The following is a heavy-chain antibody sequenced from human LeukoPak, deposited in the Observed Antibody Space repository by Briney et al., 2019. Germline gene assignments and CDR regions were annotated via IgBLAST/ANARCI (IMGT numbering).Heavy chain of an antibody. V-gene: IGHV3-48*03. CDR2: ISSSGSTI. CDR3: ARDLSRGYSYGPFDY. J-gene: IGHJ4*02. Sequence: GGSLRLSCAASGFTFSSYEMNWVRQAPGKGLEWVSYISSSGSTIYYADSVKGRFTISRDNAKNSLYLQMNSLRAEDTAVYYCARDLSRGYSYGPFDYWGQGTLVAVSS. D-gene: IGHD5-18*01. CDR1: GFTFSSYE.